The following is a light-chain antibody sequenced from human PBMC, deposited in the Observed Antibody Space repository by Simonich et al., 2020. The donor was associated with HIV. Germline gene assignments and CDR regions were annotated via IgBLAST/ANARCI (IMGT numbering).Light chain of an antibody. V-gene: IGLV2-14*03. CDR1: NGDVGGYNN. J-gene: IGLJ1*01. Sequence: QSALTQPASVSGSPGQSITISCTGTNGDVGGYNNVSWYQQHPGRAPKVMIYDVSGWPSGVAHRVSGSKSGNTASLTISGLQAEDEADYYCSSYTSSSTPFYVFGTGTKVTVL. CDR3: SSYTSSSTPFYV. CDR2: DVS.